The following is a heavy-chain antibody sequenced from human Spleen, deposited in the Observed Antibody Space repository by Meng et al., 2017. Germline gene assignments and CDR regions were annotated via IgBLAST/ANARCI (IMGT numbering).Heavy chain of an antibody. CDR3: ARYWGIDAFDI. CDR1: GGSISSYY. D-gene: IGHD3-16*01. Sequence: SETLSLTCTVSGGSISSYYWNWIRQPAGKGLEWIGRIYTSGSTNYNPSLKSRVTISVDTSKNQFYLKLNSVTAADTAVYYCARYWGIDAFDIWGQGTMVTVSS. CDR2: IYTSGST. J-gene: IGHJ3*02. V-gene: IGHV4-4*07.